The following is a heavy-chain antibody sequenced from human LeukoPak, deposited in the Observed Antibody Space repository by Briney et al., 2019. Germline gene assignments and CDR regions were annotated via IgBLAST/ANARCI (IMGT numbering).Heavy chain of an antibody. D-gene: IGHD3-22*01. CDR1: GYTFTSYA. CDR2: INTNTGNP. Sequence: ASVKVSCEASGYTFTSYAMNWVRQAPGQGLEWMGWINTNTGNPTYAQGFTGRFVFSLDTSVSTAYLQISSLKAEDTAVYYCARSDSSGYYSRHYHDYWGQGTLVTVSS. CDR3: ARSDSSGYYSRHYHDY. V-gene: IGHV7-4-1*02. J-gene: IGHJ4*02.